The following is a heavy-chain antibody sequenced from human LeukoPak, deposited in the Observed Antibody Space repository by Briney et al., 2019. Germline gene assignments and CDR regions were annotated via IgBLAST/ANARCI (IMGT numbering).Heavy chain of an antibody. V-gene: IGHV4-31*03. Sequence: PSQTLSLTCTVSGGSISSSGYYWSWIRQYPGKGLEWIGFIYYTGSTDYKSTPKSRVIISVDTSTNQFSLELSSVTVADTAVYYCARGAYPSAWFDPWGQGMLVTVSS. CDR2: IYYTGST. CDR3: ARGAYPSAWFDP. J-gene: IGHJ5*02. D-gene: IGHD6-25*01. CDR1: GGSISSSGYY.